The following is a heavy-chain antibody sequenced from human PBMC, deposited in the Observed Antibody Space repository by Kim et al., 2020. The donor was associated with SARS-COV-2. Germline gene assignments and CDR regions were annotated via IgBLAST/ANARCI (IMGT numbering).Heavy chain of an antibody. D-gene: IGHD4-17*01. V-gene: IGHV3-30*01. Sequence: DSVKGRFTISRDNSKNTLYLQMNSLRAEDTAVYYCAREGADYGDYEGFDYWGQGTLVTVSS. J-gene: IGHJ4*02. CDR3: AREGADYGDYEGFDY.